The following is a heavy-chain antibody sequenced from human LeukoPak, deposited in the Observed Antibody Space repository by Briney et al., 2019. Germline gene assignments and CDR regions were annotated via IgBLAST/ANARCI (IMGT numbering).Heavy chain of an antibody. CDR1: DDSFSSHY. Sequence: SETLSLTCAVSDDSFSSHYWTWIRQPPGKGLEWIGYISYIGSTNYNPSLKSRVTISIDTSRNQFSLRLSSVTATDTAVYYCARDLVTVTKGFDIWGQGTMVSVSS. CDR2: ISYIGST. J-gene: IGHJ3*02. V-gene: IGHV4-59*11. CDR3: ARDLVTVTKGFDI. D-gene: IGHD4-17*01.